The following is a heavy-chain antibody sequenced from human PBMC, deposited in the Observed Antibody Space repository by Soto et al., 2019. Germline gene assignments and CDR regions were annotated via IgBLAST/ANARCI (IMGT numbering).Heavy chain of an antibody. CDR1: GFIFGHYG. V-gene: IGHV3-33*01. Sequence: PGGSLRLSCAASGFIFGHYGIHWVRQAPGKGLEWVAIIWYDASKQYYADSVKGRFTISRDYSKNTVYLQMNSLRVEDTATYFCARESCTPSPTWLDPWGQGTPVTVSS. J-gene: IGHJ5*02. CDR3: ARESCTPSPTWLDP. D-gene: IGHD3-10*01. CDR2: IWYDASKQ.